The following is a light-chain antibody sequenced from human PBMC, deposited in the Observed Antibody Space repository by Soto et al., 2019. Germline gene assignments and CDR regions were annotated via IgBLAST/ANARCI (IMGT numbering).Light chain of an antibody. V-gene: IGKV3-15*01. CDR2: GAS. J-gene: IGKJ1*01. CDR1: QSVSSN. CDR3: QQYNNWRT. Sequence: XIVVTQSPATLSVSPGERATLSCGATQSVSSNLAWYQQKPGQAPRLLIYGASTRATGIPDRFSGSGSGTEFTLTISSLQSEDFAVYYCQQYNNWRTFGQATKVAIK.